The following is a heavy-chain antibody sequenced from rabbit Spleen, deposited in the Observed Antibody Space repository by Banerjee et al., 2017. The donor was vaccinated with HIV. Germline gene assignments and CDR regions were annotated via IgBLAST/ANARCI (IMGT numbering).Heavy chain of an antibody. J-gene: IGHJ3*01. CDR2: IYNGDGST. D-gene: IGHD1-1*01. CDR1: GFSFSITYY. Sequence: QSLEESGGDLVKPGASLTLTCTASGFSFSITYYMCWVRQAPGKGPEWIACIYNGDGSTYYASWVNGRFTISKTSSTTVTLQMTSLTAADTATYFCARDLPDIIGWNFGFWGQGTLVTVS. V-gene: IGHV1S40*01. CDR3: ARDLPDIIGWNFGF.